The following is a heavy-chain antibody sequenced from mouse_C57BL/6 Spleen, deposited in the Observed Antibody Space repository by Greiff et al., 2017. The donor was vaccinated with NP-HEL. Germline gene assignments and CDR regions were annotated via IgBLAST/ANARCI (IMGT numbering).Heavy chain of an antibody. CDR1: GYTFTDHT. V-gene: IGHV1-78*01. CDR3: ARCDDYDNYFDY. Sequence: VQVVESDAELVKPGASVKISCKVSGYTFTDHTIHWMKQRPEQGLEWIGYIYPRDGSTKYNEKFKGKATLTADKSSSTAYMQLNSLTSEDSAVYCCARCDDYDNYFDYWGQSTTLTVSS. D-gene: IGHD2-4*01. J-gene: IGHJ2*01. CDR2: IYPRDGST.